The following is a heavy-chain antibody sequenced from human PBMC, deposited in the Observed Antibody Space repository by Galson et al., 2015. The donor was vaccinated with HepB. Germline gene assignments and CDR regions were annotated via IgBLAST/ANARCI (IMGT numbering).Heavy chain of an antibody. CDR3: AKPPYDFWSGYQEGRDGLFDAFDI. J-gene: IGHJ3*02. V-gene: IGHV3-23*01. Sequence: SLRLSCAASGFTFSSYAMSWVRQAPGMGLEWVSAISGSGGSTYYAVSVKGRFTISRDNSKNTLYLQMNSLRAEDTAVYYCAKPPYDFWSGYQEGRDGLFDAFDIWGQGTMVTISS. CDR2: ISGSGGST. CDR1: GFTFSSYA. D-gene: IGHD3-3*01.